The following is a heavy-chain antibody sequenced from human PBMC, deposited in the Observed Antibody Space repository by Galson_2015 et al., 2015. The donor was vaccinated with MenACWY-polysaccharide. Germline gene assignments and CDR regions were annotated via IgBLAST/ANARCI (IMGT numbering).Heavy chain of an antibody. Sequence: RLSCAASGFTFSRYWMHWVRQAPGKGLVWVSVINSDGSRTTYADSVKGRFTISRDNAKNTLYLQMNSLRAEDTAVYYCWVYCSSTSCYSGIPSGGQGTLVTVSS. D-gene: IGHD2-2*01. V-gene: IGHV3-74*01. J-gene: IGHJ4*02. CDR3: WVYCSSTSCYSGIPS. CDR1: GFTFSRYW. CDR2: INSDGSRT.